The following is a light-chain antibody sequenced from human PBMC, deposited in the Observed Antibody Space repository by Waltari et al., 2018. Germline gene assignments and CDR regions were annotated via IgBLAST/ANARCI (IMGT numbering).Light chain of an antibody. V-gene: IGKV1D-13*01. CDR1: QDISSA. CDR3: LQFSNYLFT. Sequence: IQFTQSPSSLSASVGDRVTITSWTSQDISSALAWYQQKPGETPKLLIYDASSLASGVPSRFSGSGSGTDSTLTISSLQPEDFATYYCLQFSNYLFTFGPGTKVDIK. CDR2: DAS. J-gene: IGKJ3*01.